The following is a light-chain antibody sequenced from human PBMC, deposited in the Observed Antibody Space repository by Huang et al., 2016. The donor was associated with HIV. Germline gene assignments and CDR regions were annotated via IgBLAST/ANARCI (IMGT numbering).Light chain of an antibody. CDR1: QTVTRRS. CDR3: HQYGRSPPT. Sequence: EIVLTQSPGTLSLSPGERATLSCRANQTVTRRSLAWYQQRPGQAPRRLISGASSRATGIPDRVSGSGSGTDFALTISGLEPEDFVIYYCHQYGRSPPTFGRGTKLEIK. V-gene: IGKV3-20*01. J-gene: IGKJ2*01. CDR2: GAS.